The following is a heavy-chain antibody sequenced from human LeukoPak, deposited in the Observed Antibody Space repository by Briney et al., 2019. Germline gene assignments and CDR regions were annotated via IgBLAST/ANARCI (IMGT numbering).Heavy chain of an antibody. CDR1: GFTVSSNY. Sequence: GGSLRLSCAASGFTVSSNYMSWVRQAPGKGLEWVSVPYSDGNTYYADSVKGRFTISRDNSRNTLYLQMNSLRAEDTAVYYCARGPRYDSSGYPFDYWGQGTLVTVSS. CDR3: ARGPRYDSSGYPFDY. D-gene: IGHD3-22*01. J-gene: IGHJ4*02. CDR2: PYSDGNT. V-gene: IGHV3-53*01.